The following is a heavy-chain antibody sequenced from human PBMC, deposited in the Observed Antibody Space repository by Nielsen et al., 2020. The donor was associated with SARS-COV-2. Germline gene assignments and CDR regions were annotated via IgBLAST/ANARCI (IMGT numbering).Heavy chain of an antibody. J-gene: IGHJ6*02. CDR1: GYIFTSYG. V-gene: IGHV1-69*04. CDR3: ARVKGTHGGSYLDV. D-gene: IGHD2-15*01. Sequence: SVKVSCKASGYIFTSYGISWVRQAPGQGLEWMGRIIPLLDMADHGQQFQGRVTITADKSTSTAYMELSSLRYEDTAVYYCARVKGTHGGSYLDVWGQGTAVTVSS. CDR2: IIPLLDMA.